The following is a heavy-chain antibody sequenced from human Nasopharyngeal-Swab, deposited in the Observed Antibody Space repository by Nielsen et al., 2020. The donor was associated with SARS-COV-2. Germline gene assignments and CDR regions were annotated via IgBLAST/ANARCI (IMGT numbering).Heavy chain of an antibody. CDR3: ARNSGWYEDVFDI. Sequence: SETLSLTCAVYGGSFSGYYWSWIRQAAGKGLEWVGEINHSGSTNDNPSLKSRVTISVDKSKNQFSLKLSSVTAADTAVYYCARNSGWYEDVFDIWGQGTMVTVSS. CDR2: INHSGST. D-gene: IGHD6-19*01. CDR1: GGSFSGYY. J-gene: IGHJ3*02. V-gene: IGHV4-34*01.